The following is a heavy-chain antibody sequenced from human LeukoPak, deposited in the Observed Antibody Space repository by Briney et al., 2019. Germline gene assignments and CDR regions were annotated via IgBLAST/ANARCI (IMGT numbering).Heavy chain of an antibody. Sequence: GASVKVSCTASGYTFTRYDINWVRQATGQGREWMGWMNPHSGNTGYAQTFQGRVTMTRNTSISTAYMELSSLRSEDTAVYYCARAYKFVQRGYSGYPQGYWGQGTLVTVSS. J-gene: IGHJ4*02. CDR2: MNPHSGNT. CDR3: ARAYKFVQRGYSGYPQGY. CDR1: GYTFTRYD. D-gene: IGHD5-12*01. V-gene: IGHV1-8*01.